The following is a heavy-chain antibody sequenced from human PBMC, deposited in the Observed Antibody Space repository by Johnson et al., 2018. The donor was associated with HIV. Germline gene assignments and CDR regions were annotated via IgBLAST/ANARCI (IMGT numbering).Heavy chain of an antibody. CDR3: ARLNDYLWGQRGAFDM. CDR2: IKQDGSEK. D-gene: IGHD3-16*01. CDR1: GFTFSSYW. J-gene: IGHJ3*02. Sequence: VQLVESGGGLVQPGGSLRLSCAASGFTFSSYWMSWVRQAPGKGLEWVANIKQDGSEKYYVDSVKGRFTVSRDSAKNSLYLQMKSLRAEDTAVYYCARLNDYLWGQRGAFDMWGRGTMVSVSS. V-gene: IGHV3-7*01.